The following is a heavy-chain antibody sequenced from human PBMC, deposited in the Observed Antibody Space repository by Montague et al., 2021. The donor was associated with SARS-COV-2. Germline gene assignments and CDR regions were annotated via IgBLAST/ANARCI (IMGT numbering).Heavy chain of an antibody. D-gene: IGHD3-22*01. J-gene: IGHJ4*02. V-gene: IGHV4-34*01. CDR3: ARDHLSVSMIVVVFTSAPYYFDY. CDR1: GGSFGDDH. Sequence: SETLSLTCGVYGGSFGDDHWSWIRQPPGKGLEWIGDIKQSGSTNXNPSLKSRVTISVDTSKNQFSLKLTSVTATDTAVYFCARDHLSVSMIVVVFTSAPYYFDYWGQGAQVTVSS. CDR2: IKQSGST.